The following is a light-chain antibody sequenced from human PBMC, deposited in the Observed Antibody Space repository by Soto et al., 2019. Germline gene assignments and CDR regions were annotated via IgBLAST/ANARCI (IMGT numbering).Light chain of an antibody. V-gene: IGLV1-44*01. J-gene: IGLJ7*01. Sequence: QLVLTQTPSASGAPGQRVTISCSGSGSNIGTHNVNWYQQLPGAAPKLLIYGNNQRPSGVPDRFSGSKSGTSASLAISGLQSEDEADYYCAAWDDSLNGAVFGGGTQLTVL. CDR3: AAWDDSLNGAV. CDR2: GNN. CDR1: GSNIGTHN.